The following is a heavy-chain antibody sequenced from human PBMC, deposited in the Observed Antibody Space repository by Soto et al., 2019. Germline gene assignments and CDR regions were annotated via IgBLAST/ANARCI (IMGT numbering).Heavy chain of an antibody. CDR3: ARDEWGIAAAGTTGLYY. V-gene: IGHV4-59*01. CDR1: GSSISSYY. Sequence: PSETLSLTCSVSGSSISSYYWSWIRQPPGKGLGWIGYIYYSGSTNYNPSLKSRVTISVDTSKNQFSLKLSSVTAADTAVYYCARDEWGIAAAGTTGLYYWGQGTLVTVSS. D-gene: IGHD6-13*01. CDR2: IYYSGST. J-gene: IGHJ4*02.